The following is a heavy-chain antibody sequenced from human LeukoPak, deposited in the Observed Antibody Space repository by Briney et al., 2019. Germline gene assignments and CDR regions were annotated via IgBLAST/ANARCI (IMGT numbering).Heavy chain of an antibody. J-gene: IGHJ5*02. V-gene: IGHV3-23*01. CDR1: GFIFSSYA. CDR2: ISGSGGST. Sequence: GGSLRLSCAASGFIFSSYAMSWVRQAPGKGLEWVSAISGSGGSTYYAGSVKGRFTISRDNSKNTLYLQMNSLRAEDTAVYYCAKDLSGDTNWFDPWGPGTLVTVSS. D-gene: IGHD4-17*01. CDR3: AKDLSGDTNWFDP.